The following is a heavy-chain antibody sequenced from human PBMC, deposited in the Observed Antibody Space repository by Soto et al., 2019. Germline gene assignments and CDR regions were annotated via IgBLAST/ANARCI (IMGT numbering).Heavy chain of an antibody. CDR1: GFTFSSYA. J-gene: IGHJ6*02. CDR2: ISGSGGST. Sequence: GGSLRLSCAASGFTFSSYAMSWVRQAPGKGLEWVSAISGSGGSTYYADSVKGRFTISRDNSKNTLYLQMNSLRAGDTAVYYCAKDFATRPRGRMDVWGQGTTVTVSS. D-gene: IGHD3-3*01. CDR3: AKDFATRPRGRMDV. V-gene: IGHV3-23*01.